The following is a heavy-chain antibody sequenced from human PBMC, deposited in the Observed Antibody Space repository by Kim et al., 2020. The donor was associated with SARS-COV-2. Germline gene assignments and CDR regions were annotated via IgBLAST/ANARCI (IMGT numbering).Heavy chain of an antibody. V-gene: IGHV3-7*01. CDR3: AREGGDSSGWYYFDY. D-gene: IGHD6-19*01. Sequence: DSGKGRSTIARDNGKNSLYLQMNSLRAEDTAVYYCAREGGDSSGWYYFDYWGQGTLVTVSS. J-gene: IGHJ4*02.